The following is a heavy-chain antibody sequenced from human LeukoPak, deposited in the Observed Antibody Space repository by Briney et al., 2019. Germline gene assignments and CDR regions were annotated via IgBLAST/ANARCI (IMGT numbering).Heavy chain of an antibody. J-gene: IGHJ4*02. CDR1: GFSFSSFG. V-gene: IGHV3-23*01. CDR3: AKVKWFGDLSPSWDS. Sequence: GGSLRLSCAASGFSFSSFGMSWVRQAPGKGLEWVSGIPGSGDSTYYADSVKGRFTISRDNSRNTLYLQMNSLRAEDTAVYYCAKVKWFGDLSPSWDSWGQGTLVTVSS. CDR2: IPGSGDST. D-gene: IGHD3-10*01.